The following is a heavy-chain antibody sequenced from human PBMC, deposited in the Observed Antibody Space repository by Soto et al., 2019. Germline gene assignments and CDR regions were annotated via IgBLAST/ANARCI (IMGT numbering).Heavy chain of an antibody. CDR1: GYTFSSYG. J-gene: IGHJ6*02. D-gene: IGHD3-22*01. Sequence: ASVKVSCKASGYTFSSYGINWVRQAPGQGLEWLGWISPYDENTKYAQFLQGRVSMTTDTSTKTAYMEVRSLRSDDTAVYYCARGGYYDSSGSRNYHYYGMNVWGQGTTVTVSS. V-gene: IGHV1-18*01. CDR2: ISPYDENT. CDR3: ARGGYYDSSGSRNYHYYGMNV.